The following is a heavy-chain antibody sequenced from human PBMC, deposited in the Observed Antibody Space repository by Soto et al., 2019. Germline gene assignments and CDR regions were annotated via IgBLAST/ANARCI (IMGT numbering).Heavy chain of an antibody. Sequence: SVKLSCKASGCTFSSYAISWVRQAPGQGLEWMGGIIPIFGTANYAQKFQGRVTITADESTSTAYLQWSSLKASDSAMYYCASRGYTWHGTGYWGQGTQGTVS. CDR2: IIPIFGTA. D-gene: IGHD6-25*01. J-gene: IGHJ4*02. CDR3: ASRGYTWHGTGY. CDR1: GCTFSSYA. V-gene: IGHV1-69*13.